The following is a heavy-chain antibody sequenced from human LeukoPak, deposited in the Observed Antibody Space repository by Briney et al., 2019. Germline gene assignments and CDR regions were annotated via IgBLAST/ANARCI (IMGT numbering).Heavy chain of an antibody. V-gene: IGHV5-51*01. D-gene: IGHD3-9*01. J-gene: IGHJ4*02. CDR2: IYPGGSDT. CDR1: AYSIVNYW. CDR3: ARLNDWADY. Sequence: GESLKISCKASAYSIVNYWIAWVRQMPGKGLEWVGIIYPGGSDTRYSPSFQGQVTISADKSISTAYLQWSSLKASDSGMYYCARLNDWADYWGQGTLVTVSS.